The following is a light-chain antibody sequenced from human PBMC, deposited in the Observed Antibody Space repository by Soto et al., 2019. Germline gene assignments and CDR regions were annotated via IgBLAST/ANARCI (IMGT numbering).Light chain of an antibody. CDR3: QQYYSYPLT. J-gene: IGKJ4*01. CDR2: AAS. CDR1: QSISSY. V-gene: IGKV1-8*01. Sequence: IQMTQSPSTLSASVGDRVTITCRASQSISSYLAWYQQKPGKAPKLLIYAASTLQSGVPSRFSGSGSGTDFTLTISCLQSEDFATYYCQQYYSYPLTFGGGTKVDIK.